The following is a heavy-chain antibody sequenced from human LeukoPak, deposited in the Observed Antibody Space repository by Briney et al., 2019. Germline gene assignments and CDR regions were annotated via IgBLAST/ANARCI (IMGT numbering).Heavy chain of an antibody. CDR1: GFTFSSYE. CDR3: ARDPALLWFGELLHYYYGMDV. CDR2: ISSMGSTI. J-gene: IGHJ6*04. D-gene: IGHD3-10*01. Sequence: PGGSLRLSFAASGFTFSSYEMNWVRQAPGKGWEWFSYISSMGSTIYYADSVKGRFTISRDNAKNSLYLQMNSLRAEDTAVYYCARDPALLWFGELLHYYYGMDVWGKGTTVTVSS. V-gene: IGHV3-48*03.